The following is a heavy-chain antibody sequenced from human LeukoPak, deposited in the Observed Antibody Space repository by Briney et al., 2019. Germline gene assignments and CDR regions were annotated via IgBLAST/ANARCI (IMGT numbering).Heavy chain of an antibody. CDR1: GFTFSSYA. CDR2: ISASGSST. J-gene: IGHJ4*02. V-gene: IGHV3-23*01. Sequence: PGGSLRLSCAASGFTFSSYAMSWVRQAPGKGLEWVPAISASGSSTYYADSVRGRFTISRDNSKNTLYLQMNSLRAEDTAVYYCAKDPRFDYWGQGTLVTVSS. CDR3: AKDPRFDY.